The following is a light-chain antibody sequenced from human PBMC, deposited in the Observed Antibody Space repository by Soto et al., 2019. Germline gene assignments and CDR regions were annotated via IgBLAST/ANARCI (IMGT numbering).Light chain of an antibody. CDR3: SAYTISNTLVL. CDR1: SSDVGGYRY. Sequence: QSVLTQPASVSGSPGQSITISCTGTSSDVGGYRYVSWYQQHPGKAPKLMIYEVSNRPSGVSSRFSGSKSGNTASLTISGPQAEDEADYYCSAYTISNTLVLFGGGTK. CDR2: EVS. V-gene: IGLV2-14*01. J-gene: IGLJ2*01.